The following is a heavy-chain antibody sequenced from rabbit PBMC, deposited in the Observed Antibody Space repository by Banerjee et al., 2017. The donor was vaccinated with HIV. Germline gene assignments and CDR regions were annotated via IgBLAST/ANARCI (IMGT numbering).Heavy chain of an antibody. CDR2: IYAGSSGST. CDR1: GFDFSSNA. V-gene: IGHV1S40*01. CDR3: ARNYGL. D-gene: IGHD3-1*01. Sequence: QSLEESGGDLVQPEGSLTLTCKASGFDFSSNAMCWVRQAPGKGLEWIACIYAGSSGSTWYASWAKGRFTVSKTSSTTVTLQMTSLTAADTATYFCARNYGLWGPGTLVTVS. J-gene: IGHJ6*01.